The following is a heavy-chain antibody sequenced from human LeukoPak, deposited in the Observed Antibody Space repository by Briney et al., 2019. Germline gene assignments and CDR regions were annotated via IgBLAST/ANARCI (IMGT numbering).Heavy chain of an antibody. CDR1: GGSVSSYY. J-gene: IGHJ4*02. CDR3: ALSVAVAGTPDY. D-gene: IGHD6-19*01. V-gene: IGHV4-59*02. Sequence: SETLSLTCTVSGGSVSSYYWSWIRQPPGKGLEWIGYIYYSGSTNYNPSLKSRVTISVDTSKNQFSLKLSSVTAADTAVYYCALSVAVAGTPDYWGQGTLVTVSS. CDR2: IYYSGST.